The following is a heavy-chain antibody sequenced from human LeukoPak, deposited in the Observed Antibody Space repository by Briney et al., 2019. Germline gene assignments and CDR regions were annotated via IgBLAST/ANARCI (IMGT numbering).Heavy chain of an antibody. CDR2: ITGDGAVT. V-gene: IGHV3-23*01. Sequence: PGGSLRLSCAASGFTFSSFAFNWVRQAPGKGLDWVAAITGDGAVTFSADSVKGRFTISRDNSKNTLYLQMNSLRAEDTAIYFCARVSTVTENFDFWGQGTLVTVSS. CDR3: ARVSTVTENFDF. J-gene: IGHJ4*02. D-gene: IGHD4-17*01. CDR1: GFTFSSFA.